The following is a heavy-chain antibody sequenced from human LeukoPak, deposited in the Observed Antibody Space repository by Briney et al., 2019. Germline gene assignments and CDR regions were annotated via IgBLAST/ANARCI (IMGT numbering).Heavy chain of an antibody. CDR3: ARRLGYYPGNAIDC. CDR1: GGSISSSSYY. J-gene: IGHJ4*02. Sequence: SETLSLTCTVSGGSISSSSYYWGWIRQPPGKGLEWIGSIYYSGSTYYNPSLKSRVTISVDTSKNQFSLKLSSVTAADTAVYYCARRLGYYPGNAIDCWGQGTLVTVSS. CDR2: IYYSGST. V-gene: IGHV4-39*01. D-gene: IGHD1-26*01.